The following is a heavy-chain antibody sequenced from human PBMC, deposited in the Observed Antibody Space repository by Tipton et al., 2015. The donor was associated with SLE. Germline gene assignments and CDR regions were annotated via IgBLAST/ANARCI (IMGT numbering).Heavy chain of an antibody. Sequence: GSLRLSCAVSGASITSRDWWSWVRQPPGKGLEYIGEIHHRGSTNYKSSLRGRVTISVDKSKNQFSLKLTSVTAADTAVYYCARWMPLTGINVWGQGATVTVSS. D-gene: IGHD3-10*01. CDR2: IHHRGST. CDR3: ARWMPLTGINV. CDR1: GASITSRDW. V-gene: IGHV4-4*02. J-gene: IGHJ6*02.